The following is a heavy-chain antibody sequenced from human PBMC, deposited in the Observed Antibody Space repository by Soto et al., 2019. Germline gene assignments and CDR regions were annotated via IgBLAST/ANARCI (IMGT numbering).Heavy chain of an antibody. CDR3: ARLQIYDSRVAPTPIFHP. J-gene: IGHJ1*01. D-gene: IGHD3-22*01. V-gene: IGHV4-39*01. CDR2: MYYNGNT. CDR1: GGSFTSTNYF. Sequence: PSETLSLTCTVSGGSFTSTNYFWGWIRQPPGKGLEWIGYMYYNGNTFYSPSLKSRVTMSVDTSKRQFSLDLSSVTAADTAMYYCARLQIYDSRVAPTPIFHPWGLGAMVTVSS.